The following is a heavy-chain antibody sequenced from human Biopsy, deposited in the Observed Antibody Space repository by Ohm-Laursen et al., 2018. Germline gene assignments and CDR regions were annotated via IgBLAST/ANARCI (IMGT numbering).Heavy chain of an antibody. CDR3: AKGRSGGTGHGNWFDP. V-gene: IGHV3-23*01. D-gene: IGHD3-10*01. CDR2: VTGSGRST. CDR1: GFTFSGYA. J-gene: IGHJ5*02. Sequence: SLRLSCAATGFTFSGYAMSWVRQGPEKGLEWVSVVTGSGRSTYYTDSVKGRFSISRDNSKNTLYLQMNSLRVEDTAVYYCAKGRSGGTGHGNWFDPWGHGTLVTVSS.